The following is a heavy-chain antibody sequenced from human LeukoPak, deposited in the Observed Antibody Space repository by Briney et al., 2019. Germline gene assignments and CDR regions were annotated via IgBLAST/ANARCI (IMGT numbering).Heavy chain of an antibody. CDR3: ARTIYSLRYYYYMDV. CDR2: ISVDDQGST. V-gene: IGHV3-23*01. J-gene: IGHJ6*03. Sequence: GGSLRLSCTTSEFSFRTYAMTWVRQAPGKGLEWVSTISVDDQGSTYYTDSVKGRFTISRDTSQNTLSLQMNSLRGEDTAVYYCARTIYSLRYYYYMDVWGKGTTVTVSS. CDR1: EFSFRTYA. D-gene: IGHD1-14*01.